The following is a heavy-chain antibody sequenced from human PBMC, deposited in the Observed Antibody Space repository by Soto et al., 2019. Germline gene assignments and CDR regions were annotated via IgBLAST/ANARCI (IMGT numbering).Heavy chain of an antibody. J-gene: IGHJ6*03. CDR3: AKDYYYGSGSYYRAYYYYYMDV. V-gene: IGHV3-23*01. CDR2: ISGSGGST. D-gene: IGHD3-10*01. Sequence: GGSLRLSCAASGFTFSSYAMSWVRQAPGKGLEWVSAISGSGGSTYYADSVKGRFTISRDNSKNTLYLQMNSLRAEDTAVYYCAKDYYYGSGSYYRAYYYYYMDVWGKGTTVTVSS. CDR1: GFTFSSYA.